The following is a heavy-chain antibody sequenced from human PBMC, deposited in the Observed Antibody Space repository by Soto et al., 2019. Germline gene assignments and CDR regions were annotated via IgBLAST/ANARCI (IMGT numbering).Heavy chain of an antibody. V-gene: IGHV1-58*01. J-gene: IGHJ6*02. Sequence: SVKVSCKASGFTFSSSAVQWVRQARGQRLEWIGKIVVGSGNTNYAQKFQERVTITRDMSTSTAYMELSSLRSEDTAFYYCARGGAVTAMVGKYYYYYYGMDVWGQGTTVTVSS. CDR1: GFTFSSSA. CDR3: ARGGAVTAMVGKYYYYYYGMDV. CDR2: IVVGSGNT. D-gene: IGHD5-18*01.